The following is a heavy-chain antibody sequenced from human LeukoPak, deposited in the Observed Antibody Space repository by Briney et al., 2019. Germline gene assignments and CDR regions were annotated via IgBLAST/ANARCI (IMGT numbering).Heavy chain of an antibody. Sequence: GGSLRLSCAASGFTFSSYWMHWVRQAPGKGLVWVSRINSDGSSTSYADSVKGRFTISRDNAKNTLYLQMNSLRAEDTAVYYCARVPGVDRGYQLLSDYFDYWGQGTLVTVSS. CDR2: INSDGSST. CDR1: GFTFSSYW. J-gene: IGHJ4*02. D-gene: IGHD2-2*01. V-gene: IGHV3-74*01. CDR3: ARVPGVDRGYQLLSDYFDY.